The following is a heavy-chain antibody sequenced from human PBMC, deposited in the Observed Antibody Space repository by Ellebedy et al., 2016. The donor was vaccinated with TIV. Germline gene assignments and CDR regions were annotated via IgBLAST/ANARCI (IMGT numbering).Heavy chain of an antibody. J-gene: IGHJ6*02. CDR2: VYYSGDN. Sequence: MPSETLSLTCTVSGCSIRSYYWSWVRQPPGKGLEWMGYVYYSGDNNSKPSLKSRVSTSVDTSKNQFSLKLSSVTAADTAVYYCARFANSYGVDVWGQGTTVTVSS. CDR1: GCSIRSYY. V-gene: IGHV4-59*01. CDR3: ARFANSYGVDV.